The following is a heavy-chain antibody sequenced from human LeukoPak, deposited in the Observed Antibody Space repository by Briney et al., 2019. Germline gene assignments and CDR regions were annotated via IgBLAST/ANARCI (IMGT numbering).Heavy chain of an antibody. Sequence: KYGESLKISCKGSGYRFSSYWIGWVRQMPGKGLEWMGMIYPGDSESRYSPSFQGQVTFSADRSSNTAYLHWSSLKASDSAMYYCASQPGVASPGNWGSAFDIWGQGTLVIVS. CDR3: ASQPGVASPGNWGSAFDI. D-gene: IGHD7-27*01. V-gene: IGHV5-51*01. CDR1: GYRFSSYW. CDR2: IYPGDSES. J-gene: IGHJ3*02.